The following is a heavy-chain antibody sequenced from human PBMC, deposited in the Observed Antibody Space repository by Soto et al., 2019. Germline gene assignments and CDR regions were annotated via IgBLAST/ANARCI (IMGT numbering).Heavy chain of an antibody. D-gene: IGHD3-22*01. CDR3: AREGWGNYYDSSGYYPRAFDI. Sequence: ASVKVSCKASGYTFTSYGTSWVRQAPGQGLEWMGWISAYNGNTNYAQKLQGRVTMTTDTSTSTAYMELRSLRSDDTAVYYCAREGWGNYYDSSGYYPRAFDIWGQGTMVTVSS. CDR1: GYTFTSYG. V-gene: IGHV1-18*01. J-gene: IGHJ3*02. CDR2: ISAYNGNT.